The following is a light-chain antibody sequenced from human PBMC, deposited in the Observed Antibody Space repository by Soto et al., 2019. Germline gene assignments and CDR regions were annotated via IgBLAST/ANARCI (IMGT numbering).Light chain of an antibody. CDR2: TAS. CDR3: QTYDRAPT. V-gene: IGKV1-27*01. CDR1: QGIGTA. J-gene: IGKJ1*01. Sequence: DIQMTQAPSSLAAAVGYRVTITCRPSQGIGTALAWYQQKPGAVPKLLVHTASTLQSGVPSRFSGSGSGTDFTLTISSLQPEDVATYYCQTYDRAPTVGPGTKVDIK.